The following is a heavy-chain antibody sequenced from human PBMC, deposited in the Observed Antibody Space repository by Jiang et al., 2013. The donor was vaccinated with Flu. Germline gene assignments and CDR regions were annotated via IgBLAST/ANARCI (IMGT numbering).Heavy chain of an antibody. Sequence: QLLESGGGVVQPGRSLRLSCAASGFSFSISGMHWVRQAPGKGLEWVAVISFDGTKKYYADSVKGRFTISRDNSKNTLYLQMNSLRAEDTAVYYCVKDLTLFCDGDCRVFDYWGQGALVTVSS. CDR3: VKDLTLFCDGDCRVFDY. D-gene: IGHD2-21*01. J-gene: IGHJ4*02. V-gene: IGHV3-30*18. CDR1: GFSFSISG. CDR2: ISFDGTKK.